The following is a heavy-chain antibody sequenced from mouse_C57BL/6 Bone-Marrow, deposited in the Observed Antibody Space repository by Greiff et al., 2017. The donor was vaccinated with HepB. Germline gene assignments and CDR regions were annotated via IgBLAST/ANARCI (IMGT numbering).Heavy chain of an antibody. D-gene: IGHD1-1*01. CDR3: ARGEGFYCYGSTWFAY. J-gene: IGHJ3*01. CDR2: IDPNSGGT. V-gene: IGHV1-72*01. CDR1: GYTFTSYW. Sequence: QVQLQQPGAELVKPGASVKLSCKASGYTFTSYWMHWVKQRPGRGLEWIGRIDPNSGGTKYNEKFKSKATLTVDKPSSTAYMQLSSLTSEDSAVYYCARGEGFYCYGSTWFAYWGQGTLVTVSA.